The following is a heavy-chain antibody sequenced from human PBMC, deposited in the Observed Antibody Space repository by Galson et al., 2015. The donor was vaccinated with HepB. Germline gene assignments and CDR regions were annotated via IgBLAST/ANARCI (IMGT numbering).Heavy chain of an antibody. CDR2: ISGSGGST. J-gene: IGHJ4*02. CDR3: AARQNMVRGDKD. CDR1: GSTFSSYA. D-gene: IGHD3-10*01. V-gene: IGHV3-23*01. Sequence: SLRLSCAASGSTFSSYAMSWVRQAPGKGLEWVSAISGSGGSTYYADSVEGRFTISRDNSKNTLYLQMNSLRAEDTAVYYCAARQNMVRGDKDWGQGTLLTVSS.